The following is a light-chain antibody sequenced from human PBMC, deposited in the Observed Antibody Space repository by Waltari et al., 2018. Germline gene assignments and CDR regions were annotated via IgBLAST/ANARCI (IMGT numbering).Light chain of an antibody. J-gene: IGKJ2*03. V-gene: IGKV1-5*03. CDR2: KAS. CDR1: QSISNY. CDR3: QQYNTYSS. Sequence: DIQMTQSPSTLSASVGDTITITCRASQSISNYLACNQQKPGKAPKLLTYKASSSGSGVPSRVSGSGSGTEFTLTISSLQPDDFATYYCQQYNTYSSFGQGTKLEIK.